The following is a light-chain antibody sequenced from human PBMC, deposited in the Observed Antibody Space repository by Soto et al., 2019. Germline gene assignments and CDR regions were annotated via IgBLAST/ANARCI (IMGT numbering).Light chain of an antibody. V-gene: IGKV1-5*01. CDR1: QSISSW. J-gene: IGKJ1*01. CDR2: DAS. Sequence: DIQMTQSASTLSASVGDRVTITCRASQSISSWLAWYQQKPGKAPKLLIYDASTLESGVPSRFSGSGSGTEFTLTISNLQPDDFATYYCQQYNDYLWTFGQGTKVDIK. CDR3: QQYNDYLWT.